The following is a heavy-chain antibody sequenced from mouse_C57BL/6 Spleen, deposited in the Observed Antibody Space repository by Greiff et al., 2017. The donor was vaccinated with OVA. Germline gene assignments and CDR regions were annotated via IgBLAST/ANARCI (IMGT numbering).Heavy chain of an antibody. D-gene: IGHD2-1*01. CDR3: TRDEPNYRNWVLAY. J-gene: IGHJ3*01. CDR1: GYTFTDYE. V-gene: IGHV1-15*01. Sequence: QVQLQQSGAELVRPGASVTLSCKASGYTFTDYEMHWVKQTPVHGLEWIGAIDPETGGTAYNQKFKGKAILTADKSSRTAYMELRSLTSEDSAVYYCTRDEPNYRNWVLAYWGQGTLVTVSA. CDR2: IDPETGGT.